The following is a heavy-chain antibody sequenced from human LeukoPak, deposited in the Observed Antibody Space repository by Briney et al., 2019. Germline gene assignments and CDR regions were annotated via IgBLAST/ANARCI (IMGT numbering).Heavy chain of an antibody. D-gene: IGHD6-13*01. Sequence: GGSLRLSCAASGFSFSTCEMIWVRQAPGKGPEWISYISRSSSTIYYADSVKGRFTISRDNAKNTLYLQMNSLRAEDTAVYYCAKGVYSSSWSIPPFDYWGQGTLVTVSS. CDR1: GFSFSTCE. V-gene: IGHV3-48*03. J-gene: IGHJ4*02. CDR3: AKGVYSSSWSIPPFDY. CDR2: ISRSSSTI.